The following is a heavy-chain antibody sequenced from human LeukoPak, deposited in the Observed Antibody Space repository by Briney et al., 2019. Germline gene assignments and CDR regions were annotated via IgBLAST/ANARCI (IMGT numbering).Heavy chain of an antibody. CDR3: ARDLDQYSGRYGGFGHDF. CDR2: ISVYRSKT. J-gene: IGHJ4*02. D-gene: IGHD1-26*01. CDR1: SHTFTSYG. V-gene: IGHV1-18*01. Sequence: ASVKVSCKASSHTFTSYGLSWVRQAPGQGLEWMGWISVYRSKTNYAQKLQGRVTMTTDTSTSTAYMELRSLRSDDTAVYYCARDLDQYSGRYGGFGHDFWGQGTLVTVSS.